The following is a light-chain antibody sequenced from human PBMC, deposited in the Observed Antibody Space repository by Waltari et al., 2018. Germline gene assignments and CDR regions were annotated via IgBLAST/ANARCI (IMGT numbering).Light chain of an antibody. CDR1: QSVLYSTNNKNY. Sequence: DIVMTQSPDSLAVSLGERATINCKSSQSVLYSTNNKNYLAWYQQKPGQPPKRLIYWGSNRESGVPDRFSGSGSGTDLTLTISSLQAEDVAVYYCQQYYSTLRTFGQGTKVEIK. J-gene: IGKJ1*01. V-gene: IGKV4-1*01. CDR2: WGS. CDR3: QQYYSTLRT.